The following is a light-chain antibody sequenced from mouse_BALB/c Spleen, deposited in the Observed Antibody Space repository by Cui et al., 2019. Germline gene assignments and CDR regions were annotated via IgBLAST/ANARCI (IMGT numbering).Light chain of an antibody. CDR3: QQWSSNPPT. CDR1: PSVSY. V-gene: IGKV4-72*01. CDR2: ATS. J-gene: IGKJ4*01. Sequence: QIVLSQSPAILSASPGEKVTVTCRASPSVSYMHWYQQKPRSSPKPWIYATSHPASGVPARFSGSGSGTSYSLTISRVEAEDAATYYCQQWSSNPPTFGSGTKLEIK.